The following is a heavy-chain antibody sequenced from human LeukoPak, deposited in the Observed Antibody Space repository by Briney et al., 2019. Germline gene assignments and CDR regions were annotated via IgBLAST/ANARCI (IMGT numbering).Heavy chain of an antibody. CDR1: GYTFSSYG. CDR2: INAYNGNT. Sequence: ASVKVSCKASGYTFSSYGFSWVRQAPGQGLEWMGRINAYNGNTNYAQNLQGRVTMTTDTSTSTAYMELRSLRSDDTAVSYCARRQGTTLNFDYWGQGTLVTVSS. J-gene: IGHJ4*02. CDR3: ARRQGTTLNFDY. D-gene: IGHD1-1*01. V-gene: IGHV1-18*01.